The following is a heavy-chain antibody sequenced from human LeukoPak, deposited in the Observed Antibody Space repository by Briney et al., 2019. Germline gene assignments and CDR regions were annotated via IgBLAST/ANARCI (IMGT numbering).Heavy chain of an antibody. CDR1: GYRFTSYW. D-gene: IGHD1-26*01. CDR3: ATQTATAGDLLKPFHI. CDR2: IYPGDSDT. V-gene: IGHV5-51*01. J-gene: IGHJ3*02. Sequence: GESLKISCKGSGYRFTSYWIAWVRQMPGKGLEWMGIIYPGDSDTRYSPSFQGQVTISADKSINTAYLQWSSLKASHTAMYYCATQTATAGDLLKPFHIWPQATMATVSS.